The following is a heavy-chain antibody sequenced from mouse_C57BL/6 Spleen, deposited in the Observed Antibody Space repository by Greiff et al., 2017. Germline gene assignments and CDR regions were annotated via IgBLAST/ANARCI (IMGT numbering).Heavy chain of an antibody. V-gene: IGHV3-6*01. D-gene: IGHD2-4*01. CDR3: SREGIYDYDGAWFAY. Sequence: EVQLQESGPGLVKPSQSLSLTCSVTGYSITSGYYWNWIRQFPGNKLEWMGYISYDGSNNYNPSLKNRISITRDTSKNQFFLKLKYVTTEDTATYYCSREGIYDYDGAWFAYWGQGTLVTVSA. CDR1: GYSITSGYY. J-gene: IGHJ3*01. CDR2: ISYDGSN.